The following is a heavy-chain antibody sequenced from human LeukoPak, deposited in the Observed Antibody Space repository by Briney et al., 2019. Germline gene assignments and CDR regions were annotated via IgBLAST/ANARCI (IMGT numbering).Heavy chain of an antibody. V-gene: IGHV3-23*01. CDR3: AKDGAAAIPYRFDY. D-gene: IGHD2-2*01. CDR2: ISSSGGST. CDR1: GFTFSSYA. Sequence: GGSMTLSCAAYGFTFSSYAMSWVRQAPGKGLEWVSAISSSGGSTYYADSVKGRFTISRDKSKNTLYLQMNSLRAEDTAVYYCAKDGAAAIPYRFDYWGQGTMVTVSS. J-gene: IGHJ4*02.